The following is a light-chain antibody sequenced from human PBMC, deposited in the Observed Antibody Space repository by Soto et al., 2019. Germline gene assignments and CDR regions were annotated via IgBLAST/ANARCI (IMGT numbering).Light chain of an antibody. CDR2: YDT. CDR1: NIGSEY. V-gene: IGLV3-21*04. J-gene: IGLJ2*01. CDR3: QVWDSSSDHVV. Sequence: SYELTQPPSVSVAPGSTARITCGGNNIGSEYVNWYQQKPGQAPVVVIYYDTDRPPGIPERFSGSKSGNTATLTISRVEAGDEADYYCQVWDSSSDHVVFGGGTKLTVL.